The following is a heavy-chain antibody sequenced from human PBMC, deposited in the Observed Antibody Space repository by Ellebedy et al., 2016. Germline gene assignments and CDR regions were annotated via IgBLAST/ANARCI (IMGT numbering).Heavy chain of an antibody. J-gene: IGHJ4*02. Sequence: GGSLRLXCAASGFTFSNAWMSWVRQAPGKGLEWVGRIKSKTDGETADYGAPVKGRFTISRDDSKNTLFLQMNSLKTEDTAVYYCTTVQSLTYYYDSSGQLLDDYWGQGTLVTVSS. CDR3: TTVQSLTYYYDSSGQLLDDY. V-gene: IGHV3-15*01. CDR2: IKSKTDGETA. CDR1: GFTFSNAW. D-gene: IGHD3-22*01.